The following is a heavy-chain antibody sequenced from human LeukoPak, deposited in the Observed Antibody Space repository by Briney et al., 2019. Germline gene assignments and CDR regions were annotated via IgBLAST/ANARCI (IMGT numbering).Heavy chain of an antibody. J-gene: IGHJ6*02. CDR2: ISGSGGST. V-gene: IGHV3-23*01. CDR3: AKDPYYYDSSGYGYGMDV. Sequence: GGSLRLPCAASGFSFSSYAMAWVRQAPGKGLEWVSTISGSGGSTHYADSVKGRFTISRDNSKNTLYLQMNSLRAEDTAVYYCAKDPYYYDSSGYGYGMDVWGQGTTVTVS. CDR1: GFSFSSYA. D-gene: IGHD3-22*01.